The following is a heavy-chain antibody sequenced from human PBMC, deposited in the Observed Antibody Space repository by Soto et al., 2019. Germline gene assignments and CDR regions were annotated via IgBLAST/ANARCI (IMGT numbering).Heavy chain of an antibody. CDR1: GGSISSGGYY. J-gene: IGHJ4*02. Sequence: ASETLSLTCTVSGGSISSGGYYWSWIRQHPGKGLEWIGYIYYSGSTYYNPSLKSRVTISVDTSKNQFSLKLSSVTAADTAVYYCARGTYDSSGYRIDYWGQGTLVTVSS. D-gene: IGHD3-22*01. V-gene: IGHV4-31*03. CDR2: IYYSGST. CDR3: ARGTYDSSGYRIDY.